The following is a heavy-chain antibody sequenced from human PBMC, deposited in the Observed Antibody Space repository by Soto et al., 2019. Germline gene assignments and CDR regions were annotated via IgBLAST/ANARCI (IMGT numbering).Heavy chain of an antibody. CDR2: IYYSGST. Sequence: LTCTVSGGSISSYYWSWIRQPPGKGLEWIGYIYYSGSTNYNPSLKSRVTISVDTSKNQFSLKLSSVTAADTAVYYCARVSDYSRWFDPWGQGTLVTVSS. J-gene: IGHJ5*02. V-gene: IGHV4-59*01. CDR3: ARVSDYSRWFDP. CDR1: GGSISSYY. D-gene: IGHD6-13*01.